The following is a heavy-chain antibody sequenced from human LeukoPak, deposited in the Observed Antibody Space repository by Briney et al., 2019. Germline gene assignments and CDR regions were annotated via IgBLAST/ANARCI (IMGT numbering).Heavy chain of an antibody. J-gene: IGHJ4*02. V-gene: IGHV3-74*01. CDR1: GFPFSNYR. D-gene: IGHD6-13*01. CDR2: VNSDGSTT. CDR3: SRGYYSSSRFYS. Sequence: HPGGSLRLSCAASGFPFSNYRMHWVRQAPGKGLVWVSRVNSDGSTTNYADSVKGRFTISRDNAENTLYMRMNSLRPEDTAVYDCSRGYYSSSRFYSWGQGTLVTVSS.